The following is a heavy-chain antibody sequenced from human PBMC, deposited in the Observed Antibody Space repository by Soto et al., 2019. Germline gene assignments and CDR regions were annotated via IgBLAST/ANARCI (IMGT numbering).Heavy chain of an antibody. J-gene: IGHJ4*02. D-gene: IGHD6-6*01. CDR1: GYTFTSYG. CDR2: ISAYNGNT. V-gene: IGHV1-18*01. Sequence: ASVKVSCKASGYTFTSYGISWVRQAPGQGLEWMGWISAYNGNTNYAQKLQGRVTMTTETSTSTAYMELRSLRSDDTAVYYCALLDWRYSSSFASDYWGQGTLVTVSS. CDR3: ALLDWRYSSSFASDY.